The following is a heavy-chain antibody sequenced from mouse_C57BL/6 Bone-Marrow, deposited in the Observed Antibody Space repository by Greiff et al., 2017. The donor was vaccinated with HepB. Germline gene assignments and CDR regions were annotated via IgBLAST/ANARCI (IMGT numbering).Heavy chain of an antibody. Sequence: EVHLVESGGDLVKPGGSLKLSCAASGFTFSSYGMSWVRQTPDKRLEWVATISSGGSYTYYPDSVKGRFTISRDNAKNTLYLQMSSLKSEDTAMYYCARPDYSNFDYWGQGTTLTVSS. V-gene: IGHV5-6*01. D-gene: IGHD1-1*02. CDR1: GFTFSSYG. CDR3: ARPDYSNFDY. J-gene: IGHJ2*01. CDR2: ISSGGSYT.